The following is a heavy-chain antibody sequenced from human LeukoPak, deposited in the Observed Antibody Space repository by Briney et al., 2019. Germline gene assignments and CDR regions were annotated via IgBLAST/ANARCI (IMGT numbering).Heavy chain of an antibody. V-gene: IGHV4-4*07. D-gene: IGHD1-1*01. CDR2: IYTSGST. CDR1: GGSMSSYY. CDR3: ARGRVSSSTWYSTYYYYFYMDV. Sequence: PSETLSLTCTVSGGSMSSYYWSWIRQPAGKGLEWIGRIYTSGSTNYNPSLKSRVTMSVDTSKNQFSLKLSSVTAADTTVYFCARGRVSSSTWYSTYYYYFYMDVWGKGTTVTVSS. J-gene: IGHJ6*03.